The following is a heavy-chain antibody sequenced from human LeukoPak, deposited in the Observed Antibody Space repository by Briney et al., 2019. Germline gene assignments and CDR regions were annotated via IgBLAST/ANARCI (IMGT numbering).Heavy chain of an antibody. Sequence: SETLSLTCTVSGDSINSYFWSWLRQPPGKGLEWIGYIYFSGSTNYNPSLKSRVTLSVDTSKNQFSLNLTSVTAADTAVYYCARSGQGSSWFLSGRDACGQGTTVIVSS. D-gene: IGHD6-13*01. CDR2: IYFSGST. V-gene: IGHV4-59*01. CDR3: ARSGQGSSWFLSGRDA. J-gene: IGHJ6*02. CDR1: GDSINSYF.